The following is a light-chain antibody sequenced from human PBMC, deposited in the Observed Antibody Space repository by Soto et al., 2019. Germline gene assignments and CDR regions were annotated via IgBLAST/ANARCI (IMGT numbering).Light chain of an antibody. CDR2: TES. J-gene: IGKJ1*01. CDR3: QQYDLYSA. Sequence: DTQMTQSPSTLSASIGDRVTITCRASQNIKSHLAWYQQKPGKAPKLLIYTESTLQSGVPSRFSGSGSGTEFTLTISSLQPDDFATYYCQQYDLYSAFGQGTKVEIK. CDR1: QNIKSH. V-gene: IGKV1-5*03.